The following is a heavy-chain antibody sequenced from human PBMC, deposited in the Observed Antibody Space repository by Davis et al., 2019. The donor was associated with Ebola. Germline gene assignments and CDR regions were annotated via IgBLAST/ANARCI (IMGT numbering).Heavy chain of an antibody. CDR3: AKRFLEWLGIDY. V-gene: IGHV4-34*01. CDR2: IYHSGST. Sequence: SETLSLTCAVYGGSFSGYYWSWIRQPPGKGLEWIGEIYHSGSTNYNPSLKSRVTISVDKSKNQFSLKLSSVTAADTAVYYCAKRFLEWLGIDYWGQGNLVTVSS. D-gene: IGHD3-3*01. CDR1: GGSFSGYY. J-gene: IGHJ4*02.